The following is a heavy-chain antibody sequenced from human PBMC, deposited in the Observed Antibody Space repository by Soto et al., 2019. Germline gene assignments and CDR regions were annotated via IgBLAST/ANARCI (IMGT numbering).Heavy chain of an antibody. CDR1: GGTFSSYA. J-gene: IGHJ6*02. Sequence: QVQLVQSGAEVKKPGSSVKVSCKASGGTFSSYAISWVRQAPGQGLEWMGGIIPIFGTANYAQKFQGRVTITADESTSTADMELSSLRSEDTAVYYCARPLDIVVVPAATGKYYYGMDVWGQGTTVTVSS. CDR3: ARPLDIVVVPAATGKYYYGMDV. CDR2: IIPIFGTA. V-gene: IGHV1-69*01. D-gene: IGHD2-2*03.